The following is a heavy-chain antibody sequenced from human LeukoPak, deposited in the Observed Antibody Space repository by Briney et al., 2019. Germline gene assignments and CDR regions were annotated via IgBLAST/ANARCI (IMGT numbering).Heavy chain of an antibody. Sequence: SVKVSCKASGGTFSSYAISWVRQAPGQGLEWMGGIIPIFGTANYAQKFQGRVTITADESTSTAYMELSSLRSEDTAVYYCAGNVGMATISYFDLWGRGTLVTVSS. CDR2: IIPIFGTA. D-gene: IGHD5-24*01. V-gene: IGHV1-69*01. CDR3: AGNVGMATISYFDL. CDR1: GGTFSSYA. J-gene: IGHJ2*01.